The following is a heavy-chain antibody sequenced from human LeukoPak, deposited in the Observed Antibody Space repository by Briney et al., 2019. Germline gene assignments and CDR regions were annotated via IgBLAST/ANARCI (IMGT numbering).Heavy chain of an antibody. CDR3: ARSPTSWYFDY. CDR1: GFTFSGSG. J-gene: IGHJ4*02. Sequence: GGSLRLSCAASGFTFSGSGMHWVRQAPGKGLEWVAFIRYHGSDKFYADSVKGRFTISRDNSKNTLYLQMNSLRPEDTSVYYCARSPTSWYFDYWGQGTLVTVSS. CDR2: IRYHGSDK. V-gene: IGHV3-30*02. D-gene: IGHD2-2*01.